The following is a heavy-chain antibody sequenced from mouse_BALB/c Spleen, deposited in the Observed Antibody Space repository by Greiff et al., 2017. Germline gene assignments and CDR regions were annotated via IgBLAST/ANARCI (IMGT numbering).Heavy chain of an antibody. CDR3: ARDGDGAMDY. J-gene: IGHJ4*01. CDR2: ISYDGSN. V-gene: IGHV3-6*02. CDR1: GYSITSGYY. D-gene: IGHD3-3*01. Sequence: EVQLQESGPGLVKPSQSLSLTCSVTGYSITSGYYWNWIRQFPGNKLEWMGYISYDGSNNYNPSLKNRISITRDTSKNQFFLKLNSVTTEDTATYYCARDGDGAMDYWGQGTSVTVSS.